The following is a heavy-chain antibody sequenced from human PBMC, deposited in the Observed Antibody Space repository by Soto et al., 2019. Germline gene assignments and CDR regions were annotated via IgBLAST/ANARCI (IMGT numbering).Heavy chain of an antibody. CDR2: ISAYNGNT. Sequence: ASVKVSCKASGYTFTSYGISWVRQAPGQGLEWMGWISAYNGNTNYAQKLQVRVTMTTDTYTSTAYMEMRSLRSDDTAVYYCARDPLELELPSFDYWGQGTLVTVSS. CDR3: ARDPLELELPSFDY. CDR1: GYTFTSYG. V-gene: IGHV1-18*04. D-gene: IGHD1-7*01. J-gene: IGHJ4*02.